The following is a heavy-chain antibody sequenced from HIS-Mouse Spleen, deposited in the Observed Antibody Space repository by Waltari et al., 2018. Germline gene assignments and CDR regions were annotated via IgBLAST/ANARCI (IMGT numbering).Heavy chain of an antibody. J-gene: IGHJ4*02. V-gene: IGHV1-8*01. CDR3: ARGHDYSNYFDY. Sequence: QVQLVQSGAEVKKPGASVKVSCKASGYTFTSYDINWVRQATGQGIEWMGWVTTTGDNTGYAQKSQGRVTMTRNTSISTAYMELSSLRSEDTAVYYCARGHDYSNYFDYWGQGTLVTVSS. CDR2: VTTTGDNT. CDR1: GYTFTSYD. D-gene: IGHD4-4*01.